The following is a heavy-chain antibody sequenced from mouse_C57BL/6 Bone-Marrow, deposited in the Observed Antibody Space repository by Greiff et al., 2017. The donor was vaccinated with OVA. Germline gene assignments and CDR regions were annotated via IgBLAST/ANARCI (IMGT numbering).Heavy chain of an antibody. V-gene: IGHV1-42*01. CDR1: GYSFTGYY. CDR3: ARGRGGY. Sequence: EVNLVESGPELVKPGASVKISCKASGYSFTGYYMNWVKQSPEKSLEWIGEINPSTGGTTYNQKFKAKATLTVDKSSSTAYMQLKSLTSEDTAVYYCARGRGGYWGQGTTLTVSS. J-gene: IGHJ2*01. CDR2: INPSTGGT.